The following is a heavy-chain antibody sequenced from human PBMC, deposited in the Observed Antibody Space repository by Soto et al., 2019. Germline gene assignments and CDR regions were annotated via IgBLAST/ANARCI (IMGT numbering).Heavy chain of an antibody. J-gene: IGHJ6*02. D-gene: IGHD4-4*01. Sequence: ASVKVSCKASGGTFSSYAISWVRQAPGQGLEWMGGIIPIFGTTNYAQKFQGRVTITADESTSTAYMELSSLRSEDTAVYYCARDYINHDYGLDVWGQGTTVTVSS. CDR2: IIPIFGTT. V-gene: IGHV1-69*13. CDR3: ARDYINHDYGLDV. CDR1: GGTFSSYA.